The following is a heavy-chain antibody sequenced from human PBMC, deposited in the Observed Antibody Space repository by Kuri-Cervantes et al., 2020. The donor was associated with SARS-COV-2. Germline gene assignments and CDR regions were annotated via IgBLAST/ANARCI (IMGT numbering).Heavy chain of an antibody. Sequence: ASVKVSCKASGYTFTNYEINWVRQATGQGLEWMGWMNPNSGDTDYAQKFKGRVILTRNTSTTTAYMELKGLKSEDTAVYYCAREGTIEVGGLDSWGQGTLVTVSS. V-gene: IGHV1-8*03. D-gene: IGHD2-21*01. J-gene: IGHJ4*02. CDR3: AREGTIEVGGLDS. CDR2: MNPNSGDT. CDR1: GYTFTNYE.